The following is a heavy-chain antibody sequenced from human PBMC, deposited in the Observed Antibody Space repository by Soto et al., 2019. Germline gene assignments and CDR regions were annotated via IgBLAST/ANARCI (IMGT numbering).Heavy chain of an antibody. CDR3: TREFSGSGG. CDR2: IKSKAYGGTA. Sequence: EVQLVESGGGLVKPGQSLRLSCVVSGFTFGDYPMSWFRQAPGKGLEWVGFIKSKAYGGTAEYAPSVKGRFTISGDDSKSIVYLQMNSLKTADTAVYYCTREFSGSGGWGQGTLVTVSS. CDR1: GFTFGDYP. D-gene: IGHD3-10*01. V-gene: IGHV3-49*05. J-gene: IGHJ4*02.